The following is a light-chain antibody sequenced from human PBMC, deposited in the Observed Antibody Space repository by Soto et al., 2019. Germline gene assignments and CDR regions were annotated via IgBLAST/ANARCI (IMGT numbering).Light chain of an antibody. CDR2: AAS. J-gene: IGKJ1*01. CDR3: QEANSFPPTWT. V-gene: IGKV1-12*01. Sequence: DIQMTQSPSSVSASVGAPVTITCRARQPISSWLAWYQQTPGKAPKLLIYAASDLQSGVPSRFSGSGSGTDFTLTITSLQPEDFATYYCQEANSFPPTWTFGQGTKVDIK. CDR1: QPISSW.